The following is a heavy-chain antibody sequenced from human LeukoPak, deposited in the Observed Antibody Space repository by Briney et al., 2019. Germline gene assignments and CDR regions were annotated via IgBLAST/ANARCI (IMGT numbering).Heavy chain of an antibody. Sequence: SETLSLTCTVSGGSISSYYWRWIRQPPGKGLEWIGYIYYSGSTNYNPSLTSRVTISVDTSKNQFSLKLSSVTAADTALYYCARQPNDSRYMIVDYWGQGTLVTVSS. J-gene: IGHJ4*02. CDR1: GGSISSYY. CDR3: ARQPNDSRYMIVDY. D-gene: IGHD3-22*01. CDR2: IYYSGST. V-gene: IGHV4-59*08.